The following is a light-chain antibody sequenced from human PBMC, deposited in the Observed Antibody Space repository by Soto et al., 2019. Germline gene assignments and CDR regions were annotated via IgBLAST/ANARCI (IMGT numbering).Light chain of an antibody. CDR1: SSDVGAYNY. Sequence: QSALTQPPSASGSPGQSLTLSCTGTSSDVGAYNYVSWYQQYPGKAPKLIISDVSQRPSGVPDRFSGSRSGNTASLTVSGLQAEDEADYYCTAYAGGDNWVFGGGTKLTVL. CDR2: DVS. CDR3: TAYAGGDNWV. V-gene: IGLV2-8*01. J-gene: IGLJ3*02.